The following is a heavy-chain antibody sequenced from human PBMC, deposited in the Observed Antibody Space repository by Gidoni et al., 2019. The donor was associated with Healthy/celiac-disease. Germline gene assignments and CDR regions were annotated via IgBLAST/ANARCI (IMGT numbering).Heavy chain of an antibody. J-gene: IGHJ4*02. Sequence: QVQLVQPGAEVKKPGSSVKVSVKSSGGTFSSYAISWVRQAPGQGLEWMGGIIPIFGTANYAKKFQGRVTITADKSTSTAYMELSSLRSEDTAVYYCARDRARDGYGYWGQGTLVTVSS. CDR1: GGTFSSYA. V-gene: IGHV1-69*06. CDR3: ARDRARDGYGY. CDR2: IIPIFGTA. D-gene: IGHD5-12*01.